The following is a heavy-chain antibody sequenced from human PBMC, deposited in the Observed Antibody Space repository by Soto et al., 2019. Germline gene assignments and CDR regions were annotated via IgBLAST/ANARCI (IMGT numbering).Heavy chain of an antibody. CDR3: ARGCGGDCYEFSYFQH. D-gene: IGHD2-21*02. J-gene: IGHJ1*01. V-gene: IGHV3-30-3*01. Sequence: GGSLRLSCAASGFTFSSYAMHWVRQAPGKGLEWVAVISYDGSNKYYADSVKGRFTISRDNSKNTLYLQMNSLRAEDTAVYYCARGCGGDCYEFSYFQHWGQGTLVTVSS. CDR2: ISYDGSNK. CDR1: GFTFSSYA.